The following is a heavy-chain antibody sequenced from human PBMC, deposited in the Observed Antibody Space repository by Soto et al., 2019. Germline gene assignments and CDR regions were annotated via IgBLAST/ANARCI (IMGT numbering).Heavy chain of an antibody. CDR3: TKKGGGPFPFDP. Sequence: GASLKVSCKSSGYTFTDYYIHCLGHAPGQGLEWMGWVSPRSGGTNYAQKFQGRVTITRDTSINTAYMELTSLRSDDTAVYYCTKKGGGPFPFDPWGQGTRVTVSS. V-gene: IGHV1-2*02. J-gene: IGHJ5*02. CDR2: VSPRSGGT. CDR1: GYTFTDYY. D-gene: IGHD3-10*01.